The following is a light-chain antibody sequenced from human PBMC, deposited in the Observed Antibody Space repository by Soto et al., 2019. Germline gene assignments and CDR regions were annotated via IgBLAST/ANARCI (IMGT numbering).Light chain of an antibody. CDR1: QSVSSN. V-gene: IGKV3D-15*01. J-gene: IGKJ4*01. Sequence: EIVMTQSPATLSVSPGERATLSCRASQSVSSNFAWYQQRPAQAPRLLIYDVSTRATGVPTRFSGSGSGTEFTLTISSLQSEDFAVYYCQQYHDWPLTFGGGNRVETK. CDR2: DVS. CDR3: QQYHDWPLT.